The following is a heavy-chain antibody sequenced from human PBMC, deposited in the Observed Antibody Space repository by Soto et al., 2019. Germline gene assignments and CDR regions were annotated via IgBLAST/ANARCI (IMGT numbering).Heavy chain of an antibody. D-gene: IGHD6-25*01. Sequence: PSETLSLTCAVSGGSISSEDWSWIRQPPGKGLEWIGCISYRGSTNYKPCLKSRVTISAETSRNQSTLKLSPVPAPDPALYYWARLGGSPWTYYYGLDVWGQRRTVSVS. CDR2: ISYRGST. V-gene: IGHV4-59*01. J-gene: IGHJ6*01. CDR3: ARLGGSPWTYYYGLDV. CDR1: GGSISSED.